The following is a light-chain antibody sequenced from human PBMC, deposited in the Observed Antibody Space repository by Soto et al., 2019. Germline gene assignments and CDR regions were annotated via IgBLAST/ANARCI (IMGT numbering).Light chain of an antibody. CDR1: QSISSW. CDR3: QQSNSYSWT. J-gene: IGKJ1*01. V-gene: IGKV1-5*03. CDR2: KAS. Sequence: DIQMTQSPCTLSASVGDRVTITCRASQSISSWLAWYQQKPGKAPKLLIYKASSLQSGVPSRFSGSGSGTEFTLTISSLQPDDFATYYCQQSNSYSWTFGQGTKVDIK.